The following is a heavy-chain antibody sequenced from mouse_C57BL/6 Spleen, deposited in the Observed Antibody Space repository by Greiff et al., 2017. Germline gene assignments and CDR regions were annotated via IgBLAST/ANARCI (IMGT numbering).Heavy chain of an antibody. J-gene: IGHJ1*03. Sequence: DVKLVESGGGLVKPGGSLKLSCAASGFTFSSYAMSWVRQTPEKRLEWVATISDGGSYTYYPDNVKGRFTISRDNAKNNLYLQMSHLKSEDTAMYYCARRNYGSTSYLYFDVWGTGTTVTVSS. CDR3: ARRNYGSTSYLYFDV. V-gene: IGHV5-4*03. D-gene: IGHD1-1*01. CDR2: ISDGGSYT. CDR1: GFTFSSYA.